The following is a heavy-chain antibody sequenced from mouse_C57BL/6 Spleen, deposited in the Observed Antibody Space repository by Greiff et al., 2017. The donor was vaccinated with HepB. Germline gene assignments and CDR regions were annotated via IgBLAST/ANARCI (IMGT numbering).Heavy chain of an antibody. CDR1: GFNIKDYY. CDR2: IDPEDGET. J-gene: IGHJ4*01. Sequence: VQLQQSGAELVKPGASVKLSCTASGFNIKDYYMHWVKQRTEQGLEWIGRIDPEDGETKYAPKFQGKATITADTSSNTAYLQLSSLTSEDTAGYYCARYYGSSYDYYAMDYWGQGTSVTVSS. V-gene: IGHV14-2*01. D-gene: IGHD1-1*01. CDR3: ARYYGSSYDYYAMDY.